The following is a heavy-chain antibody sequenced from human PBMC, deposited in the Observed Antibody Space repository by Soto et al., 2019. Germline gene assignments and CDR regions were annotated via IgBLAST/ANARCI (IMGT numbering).Heavy chain of an antibody. J-gene: IGHJ4*02. D-gene: IGHD3-10*01. CDR2: ISGSGGST. CDR1: GFTFSSYA. CDR3: AKIPDPYYYGSGSYYNH. V-gene: IGHV3-23*01. Sequence: PGGSLRLSCAASGFTFSSYAMSWVRQAPGKGLEWVSAISGSGGSTYYADSVKGRFTISRDNSKNTLYLQMNSLRAEDTAVYYCAKIPDPYYYGSGSYYNHWGQGTLVTVSS.